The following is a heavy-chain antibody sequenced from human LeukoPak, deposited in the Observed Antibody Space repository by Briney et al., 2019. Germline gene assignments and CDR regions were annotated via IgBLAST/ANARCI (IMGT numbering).Heavy chain of an antibody. D-gene: IGHD1-26*01. Sequence: GRSLRLSCVASGFTFNEYSMHWLRHVPGKGLEWVSGISWNGVSIGYADSVKGRFTISRDNVKNSLSLQMESLKLEDTALYYCAKGPFPQYSGSYFAYWGQGAQVTVSS. CDR3: AKGPFPQYSGSYFAY. J-gene: IGHJ4*02. CDR2: ISWNGVSI. CDR1: GFTFNEYS. V-gene: IGHV3-9*01.